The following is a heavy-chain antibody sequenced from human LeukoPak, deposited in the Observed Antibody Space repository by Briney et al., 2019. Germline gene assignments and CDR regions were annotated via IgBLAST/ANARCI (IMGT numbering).Heavy chain of an antibody. Sequence: SVKVSCKASGGTFSSYTISWVRQAPGQGLEWMGRIIPILGIANYAQKFQGRVTITADKSTSTAYMEMSSLRSEDTAVYYCARGPAQATYYDFWSGSTTSNWFDPWGQGTLVTVSS. J-gene: IGHJ5*02. CDR1: GGTFSSYT. CDR2: IIPILGIA. CDR3: ARGPAQATYYDFWSGSTTSNWFDP. V-gene: IGHV1-69*02. D-gene: IGHD3-3*01.